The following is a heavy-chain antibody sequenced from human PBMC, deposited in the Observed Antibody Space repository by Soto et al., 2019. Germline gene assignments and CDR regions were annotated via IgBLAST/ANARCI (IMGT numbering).Heavy chain of an antibody. V-gene: IGHV4-39*02. Sequence: PSGRTSLTCMVSGESMKGSVYALAWNRQPPGKGLEWIGSIYYSGSTYYNPSLKSRVTISVDTSKDHFSLKLTSVTAADTAVYYCARPGGSGWFYFDSWGQGSQVTVSS. CDR2: IYYSGST. D-gene: IGHD6-13*01. J-gene: IGHJ4*02. CDR3: ARPGGSGWFYFDS. CDR1: GESMKGSVYA.